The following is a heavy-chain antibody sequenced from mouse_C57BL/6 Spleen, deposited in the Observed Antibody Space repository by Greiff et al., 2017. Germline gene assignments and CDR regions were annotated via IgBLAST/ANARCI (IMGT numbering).Heavy chain of an antibody. J-gene: IGHJ1*03. CDR2: ISDGGSYT. CDR1: GFTFSSYA. D-gene: IGHD1-1*01. Sequence: DVQLQESGGGLVKPGGSLKLSCAASGFTFSSYAMSWVRQTPEKRLEWVATISDGGSYTYYPDNVKGRFTISRDNAKNNLYLQMSHLKSEDTAMYYCARDRITTVVATPYFDVWGTGTTVTVSS. CDR3: ARDRITTVVATPYFDV. V-gene: IGHV5-4*01.